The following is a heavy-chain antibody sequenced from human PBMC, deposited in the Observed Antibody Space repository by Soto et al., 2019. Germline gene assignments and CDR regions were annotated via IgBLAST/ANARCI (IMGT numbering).Heavy chain of an antibody. CDR1: GYSISSGYY. J-gene: IGHJ6*02. CDR3: ARDSGYYDFWSGYYSDYYYYGMDV. CDR2: IYHSGST. Sequence: SETLSLTCAVSGYSISSGYYWGWIRQPPGKGLEWIGSIYHSGSTYYNPSLKSRVTISVDTSKNQFSLKLSSVTAADTAVYYCARDSGYYDFWSGYYSDYYYYGMDVWGQGTTVTVS. D-gene: IGHD3-3*01. V-gene: IGHV4-38-2*02.